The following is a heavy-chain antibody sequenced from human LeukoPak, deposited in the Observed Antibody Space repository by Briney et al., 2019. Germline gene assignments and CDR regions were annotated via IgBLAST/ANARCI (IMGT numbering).Heavy chain of an antibody. CDR1: GGSISSYY. D-gene: IGHD3-22*01. Sequence: PSETLSLTCTVSGGSISSYYWSWIRQPPGKGLEWIGYIYYSGSTNYNPSLKSRVTISVDTSKNQFSLKLSSVTAADTAVYYCASHYYDSSGYYQSDYWGQGTLVTVSS. CDR3: ASHYYDSSGYYQSDY. CDR2: IYYSGST. V-gene: IGHV4-59*01. J-gene: IGHJ4*02.